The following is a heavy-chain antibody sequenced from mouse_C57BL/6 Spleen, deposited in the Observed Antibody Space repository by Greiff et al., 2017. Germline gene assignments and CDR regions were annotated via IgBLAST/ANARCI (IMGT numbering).Heavy chain of an antibody. V-gene: IGHV1-15*01. Sequence: VKLQEPGAELVRPGASVTLSCKASGYTFTDYEMHWVKQTPVHGLEWIGAIDPETGGTAYNQKFKGKAILTADKSSSTAYMELRSLTAEDSAVYYCTRPFDGYFDFWGTGTTVTVSS. CDR3: TRPFDGYFDF. J-gene: IGHJ1*03. CDR1: GYTFTDYE. CDR2: IDPETGGT.